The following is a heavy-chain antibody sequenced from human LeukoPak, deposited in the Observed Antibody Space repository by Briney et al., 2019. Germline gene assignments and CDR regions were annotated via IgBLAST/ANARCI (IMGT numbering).Heavy chain of an antibody. J-gene: IGHJ4*02. D-gene: IGHD2-21*02. V-gene: IGHV4-59*01. CDR1: GGSISSYY. Sequence: KASETLSLTCTVSGGSISSYYWSWIRQPPGKGLEWIGYIYYSGSTNYNPSLKSRVTISVDTSKNQFSLKLSSVTAADTAVYYCARGRVYCGGDCYSMGYWGQGTLVTVSS. CDR3: ARGRVYCGGDCYSMGY. CDR2: IYYSGST.